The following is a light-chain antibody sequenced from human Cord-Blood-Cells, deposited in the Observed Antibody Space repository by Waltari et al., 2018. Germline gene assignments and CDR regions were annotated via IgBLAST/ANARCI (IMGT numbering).Light chain of an antibody. V-gene: IGKV1-39*01. CDR2: AAS. Sequence: DIQMTQSPSSLSESVGDRVTIPCRASQSISSYLNWYQQKPGKAPKLLIYAASRLQSGVPSRFSGSGSGTDFTLTISSLQPEDFATYYCQQSYSTPFTFGPGTKVDIK. CDR3: QQSYSTPFT. J-gene: IGKJ3*01. CDR1: QSISSY.